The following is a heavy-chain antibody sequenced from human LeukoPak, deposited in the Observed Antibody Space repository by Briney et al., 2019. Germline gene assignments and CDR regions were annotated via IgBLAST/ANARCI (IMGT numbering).Heavy chain of an antibody. CDR2: ISNTGDDI. CDR1: GFAFRDYS. Sequence: GGSLRFSCAVSGFAFRDYSMGWVRQPPGKGLEWVSSISNTGDDIFYADSVRGRFTVFRDNSKNTLYLQMNTLRAEDTALYYCAKPASRGVIRGHGFEFWGRGSLVTVSS. J-gene: IGHJ4*02. D-gene: IGHD3-10*01. CDR3: AKPASRGVIRGHGFEF. V-gene: IGHV3-23*01.